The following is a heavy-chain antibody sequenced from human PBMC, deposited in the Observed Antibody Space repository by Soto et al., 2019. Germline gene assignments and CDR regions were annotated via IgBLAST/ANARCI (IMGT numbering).Heavy chain of an antibody. J-gene: IGHJ5*02. CDR2: ISADNGDT. D-gene: IGHD3-10*01. V-gene: IGHV1-18*04. CDR1: GYTFSSYS. Sequence: QLVQSGPEVKKAGDSVRVSCQASGYTFSSYSITWMRQAPGQGLQLMGWISADNGDTDYAKNFQGRVTMTADTXKXXASMDLRSLRGDDTAVYYCARDFYYNVSSRGGYHPWGQGTLVTVSS. CDR3: ARDFYYNVSSRGGYHP.